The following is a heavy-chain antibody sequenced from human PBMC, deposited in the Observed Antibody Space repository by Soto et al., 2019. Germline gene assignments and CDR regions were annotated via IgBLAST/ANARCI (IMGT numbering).Heavy chain of an antibody. J-gene: IGHJ6*03. D-gene: IGHD3-10*01. V-gene: IGHV1-18*01. CDR2: ISAYNGNT. Sequence: ASVKVSCKASGYTFTSYGISWVRQAPGQGLEWMGWISAYNGNTNYAQKLQGRVTMTTDTSTSTAYMELRSLRSDDTAVYYCATYYYGSGTLGAYYYYMDVWGKGTTVTVPS. CDR1: GYTFTSYG. CDR3: ATYYYGSGTLGAYYYYMDV.